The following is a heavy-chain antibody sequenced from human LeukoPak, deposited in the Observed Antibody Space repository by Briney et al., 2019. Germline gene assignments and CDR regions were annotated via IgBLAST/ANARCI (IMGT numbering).Heavy chain of an antibody. CDR3: ARGLYSSSWYDY. CDR2: IYYSGST. J-gene: IGHJ4*02. CDR1: GGSFSGYY. D-gene: IGHD6-13*01. Sequence: SETLSLTCAVYGGSFSGYYWSWIRQPPGKGLEWIGYIYYSGSTSYNPSLKSRVTISVDTSKNQFSLKLSSVTAADTAVYYCARGLYSSSWYDYWGQGTLVTVSS. V-gene: IGHV4-59*01.